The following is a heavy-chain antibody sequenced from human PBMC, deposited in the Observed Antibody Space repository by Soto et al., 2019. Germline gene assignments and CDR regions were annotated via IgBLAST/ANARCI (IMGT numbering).Heavy chain of an antibody. CDR3: VKDRYIDY. Sequence: GSLRLSCSVFGFTFSSYTMHWVRQAPGKGLQYVSSINTNGGSTYYADSVRGRFTISRDNSKNTLYLQMRSLRVEDTAVYYCVKDRYIDYWGQGNLVTVSS. V-gene: IGHV3-64D*06. J-gene: IGHJ4*02. CDR1: GFTFSSYT. CDR2: INTNGGST.